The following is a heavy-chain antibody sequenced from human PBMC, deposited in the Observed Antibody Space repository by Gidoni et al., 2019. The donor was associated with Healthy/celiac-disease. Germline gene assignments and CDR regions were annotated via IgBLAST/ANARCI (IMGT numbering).Heavy chain of an antibody. D-gene: IGHD6-13*01. V-gene: IGHV4-59*08. Sequence: QVQLQESGPGLVKPSETLSLTCTVSGGSISSYYWSWIRQPPGKGLEWIGYTYYSGSTNYNPSLKSRVTISVDTSKNQFSLKLSSVTAADTAVYYCARRDKQQLDPWGQGTLVTVSS. CDR3: ARRDKQQLDP. CDR2: TYYSGST. J-gene: IGHJ5*02. CDR1: GGSISSYY.